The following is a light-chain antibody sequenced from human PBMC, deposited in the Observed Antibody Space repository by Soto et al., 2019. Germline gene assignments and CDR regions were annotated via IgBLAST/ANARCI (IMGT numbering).Light chain of an antibody. CDR1: SSNIGSNT. CDR2: TNN. Sequence: QSVLTQPPSASETPGQRVTISCSGSSSNIGSNTVNWYQQLPGTAPKLLMYTNNQRPSGVPDRFSGSKSGTSASLAISGLQSEDEADYYCAAWDDSLNGVVFGGGTKLTVL. CDR3: AAWDDSLNGVV. J-gene: IGLJ2*01. V-gene: IGLV1-44*01.